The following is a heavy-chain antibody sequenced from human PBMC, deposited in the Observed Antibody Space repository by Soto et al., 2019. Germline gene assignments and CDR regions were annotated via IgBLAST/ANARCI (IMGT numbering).Heavy chain of an antibody. D-gene: IGHD3-9*01. CDR1: GASISTNHHN. CDR2: IHYRGDT. J-gene: IGHJ5*02. Sequence: QVQLQGSGPGLVRPSETPSLTCTVSGASISTNHHNWAWVRQPPGKGLEWMGNIHYRGDTYFNPSLGSRLSMSVDTSKNQFSLKLTSVTAADPAVYYCARLPTGYPNWFDPWGQGTLVTVSS. CDR3: ARLPTGYPNWFDP. V-gene: IGHV4-39*01.